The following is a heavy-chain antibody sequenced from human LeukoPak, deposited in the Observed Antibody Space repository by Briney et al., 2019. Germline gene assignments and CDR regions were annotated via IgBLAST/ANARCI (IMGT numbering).Heavy chain of an antibody. D-gene: IGHD3-22*01. J-gene: IGHJ4*02. Sequence: GGSLRLSCAASGFTFSNYWMTWVRQAPGKGLEWVGRMKSKSDGGAIDYAAPVKGRFTISRDDSKNTLYLQMNSLKTEDTAVYYCTTERSENYYDSSGYYYWGQGTLVTVSS. CDR1: GFTFSNYW. V-gene: IGHV3-15*01. CDR3: TTERSENYYDSSGYYY. CDR2: MKSKSDGGAI.